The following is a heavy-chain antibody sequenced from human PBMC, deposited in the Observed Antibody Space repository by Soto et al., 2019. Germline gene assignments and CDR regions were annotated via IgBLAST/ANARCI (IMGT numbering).Heavy chain of an antibody. Sequence: GASVKVSCKASGYTSTSYGISWVRQAPGQGLEWMGWISAYNGNTNYAQKLQGRVTMTTDTSTSTAYMELRSLRSDDTAVYYCARVDYYDSSGYPPPDLYYYYGMDVWGQGTTVTVSS. V-gene: IGHV1-18*01. CDR3: ARVDYYDSSGYPPPDLYYYYGMDV. J-gene: IGHJ6*02. CDR1: GYTSTSYG. D-gene: IGHD3-22*01. CDR2: ISAYNGNT.